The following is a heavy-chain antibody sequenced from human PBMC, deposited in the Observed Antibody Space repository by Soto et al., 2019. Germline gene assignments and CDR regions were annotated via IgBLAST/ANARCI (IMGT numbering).Heavy chain of an antibody. J-gene: IGHJ4*02. Sequence: QVQLVESGGGVVQPGRSLRLSCAASGFTFSSYAMHWVRQAPGKGLEWVAVISYDGSNKYYADSVKGRFTISRDNSKNTLYLQMNSLRAEDTAVYYCARDCTRSGSYVYWGQGTLVTVSS. V-gene: IGHV3-30-3*01. D-gene: IGHD1-26*01. CDR3: ARDCTRSGSYVY. CDR1: GFTFSSYA. CDR2: ISYDGSNK.